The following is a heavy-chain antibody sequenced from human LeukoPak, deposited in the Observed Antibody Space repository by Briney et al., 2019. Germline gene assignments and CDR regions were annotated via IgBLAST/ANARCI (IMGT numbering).Heavy chain of an antibody. D-gene: IGHD3-22*01. CDR1: GGSISSYY. CDR2: IYTSGST. J-gene: IGHJ4*02. CDR3: ARLLPDYYDSSGFFDY. Sequence: PSETLSLTCTVSGGSISSYYWSWIRQSPGKGPKWIGYIYTSGSTNYNPSLKSRVTISVDTSKNQFSLKLSSVTAADTAVYYCARLLPDYYDSSGFFDYWGQGTLVTVSS. V-gene: IGHV4-4*09.